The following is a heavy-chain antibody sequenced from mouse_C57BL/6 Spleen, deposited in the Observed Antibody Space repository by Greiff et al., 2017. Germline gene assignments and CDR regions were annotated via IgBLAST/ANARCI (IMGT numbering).Heavy chain of an antibody. CDR1: GYTFTDYY. V-gene: IGHV1-26*01. CDR3: ARDWLAY. J-gene: IGHJ3*01. Sequence: EVQLQQSGPELVKPGASVKISCKASGYTFTDYYMNWVKQSHGKSLEWIGDINPNNGGTSYNQKFKGKATLTVDKSSSTAYMVLRSLTSEDSAVDYWARDWLAYWGQGTLVTVSA. CDR2: INPNNGGT.